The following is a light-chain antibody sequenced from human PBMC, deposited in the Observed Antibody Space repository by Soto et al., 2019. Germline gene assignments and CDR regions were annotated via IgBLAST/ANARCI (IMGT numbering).Light chain of an antibody. CDR1: QSVSSN. Sequence: IGLTQSPATLSVSPGERATLSCRASQSVSSNLAWYQQKPGQAPRLLIYGASTRVTGIPARFSGSGSGTEFTLTISSLQSEDFAVYYCQQYNNWPITFGPGTKVDI. J-gene: IGKJ3*01. CDR3: QQYNNWPIT. V-gene: IGKV3-15*01. CDR2: GAS.